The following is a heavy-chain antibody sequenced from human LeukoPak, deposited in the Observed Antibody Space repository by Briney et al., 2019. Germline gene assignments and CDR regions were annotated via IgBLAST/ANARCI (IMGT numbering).Heavy chain of an antibody. D-gene: IGHD3-16*02. J-gene: IGHJ4*02. CDR1: GGSISTSSYY. Sequence: SETLSLTCTVSGGSISTSSYYWGWVRQPPGKGLEWIGNIFYSGSTYYSPSLKSRVTISVDTSKNHFSLRLSSVTAADTAVYYCARYDVWGSYRAFDYWGQGTLVTVSS. CDR2: IFYSGST. V-gene: IGHV4-39*01. CDR3: ARYDVWGSYRAFDY.